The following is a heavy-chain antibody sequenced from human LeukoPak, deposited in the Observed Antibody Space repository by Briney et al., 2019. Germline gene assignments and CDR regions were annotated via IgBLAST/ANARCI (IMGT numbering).Heavy chain of an antibody. Sequence: PGGSLRLSCAASGFTFSDYYMSWIRQAPGKGLEWVSYISSSGSTIYYADSVKGRFTISRDNAKNSLYLQMNSLRAEDTAVYYCARDIGPPIAVARVGAFDIWGQGTMVTVSS. CDR2: ISSSGSTI. CDR3: ARDIGPPIAVARVGAFDI. J-gene: IGHJ3*02. V-gene: IGHV3-11*04. D-gene: IGHD6-19*01. CDR1: GFTFSDYY.